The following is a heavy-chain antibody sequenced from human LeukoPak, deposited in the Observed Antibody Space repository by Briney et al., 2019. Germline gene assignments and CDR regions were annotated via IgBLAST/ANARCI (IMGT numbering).Heavy chain of an antibody. J-gene: IGHJ4*02. CDR3: ARRLIVGATHRYFDY. CDR1: GYSFTSYW. V-gene: IGHV5-51*01. Sequence: GESLKISCKGSGYSFTSYWIGWVRQMPGKGLEWMGIIYPGDSDTIYSPSFQGQVTISADKSSSTAYLQWSSLEASDTAMYYCARRLIVGATHRYFDYWGQGTLVTVSS. CDR2: IYPGDSDT. D-gene: IGHD1-26*01.